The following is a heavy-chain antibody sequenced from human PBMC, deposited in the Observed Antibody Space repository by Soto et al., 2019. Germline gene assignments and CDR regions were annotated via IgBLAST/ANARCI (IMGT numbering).Heavy chain of an antibody. V-gene: IGHV1-2*04. D-gene: IGHD3-22*01. J-gene: IGHJ3*02. CDR3: ARLGEYYDSSGPNTFFDI. CDR1: GYTFTGYY. Sequence: GASVKVSCKASGYTFTGYYMHWVRQAPGQGLEWMGWINPNSGGTNYAQKFQGWVTMTRDTSISTAYMELSRLRSDDTAVYYCARLGEYYDSSGPNTFFDIWGQGTMVTVSS. CDR2: INPNSGGT.